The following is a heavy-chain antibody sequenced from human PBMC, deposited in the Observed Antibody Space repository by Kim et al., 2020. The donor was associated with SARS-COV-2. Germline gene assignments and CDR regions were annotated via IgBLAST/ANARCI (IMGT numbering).Heavy chain of an antibody. V-gene: IGHV4-39*07. Sequence: YYNPSLKSRGTISVDTSKNQFSLKLSSVTAADTAVCYCARDGLRYFGNDYWGQGTLVTVSS. J-gene: IGHJ4*02. CDR3: ARDGLRYFGNDY. D-gene: IGHD3-9*01.